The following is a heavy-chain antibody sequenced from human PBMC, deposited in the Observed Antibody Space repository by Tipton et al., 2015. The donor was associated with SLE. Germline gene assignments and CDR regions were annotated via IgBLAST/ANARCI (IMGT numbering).Heavy chain of an antibody. D-gene: IGHD2-21*02. CDR3: ARDYGDSNFDY. Sequence: GSLRLSCAASGFTFCSYSMNWVRQAPGKGLEWVSSISGASNYINYADSMKGRLTISRDNANNSMFLQMTSLRAEDTAVYYCARDYGDSNFDYWGQGTLVTVSS. V-gene: IGHV3-21*01. CDR2: ISGASNYI. J-gene: IGHJ4*02. CDR1: GFTFCSYS.